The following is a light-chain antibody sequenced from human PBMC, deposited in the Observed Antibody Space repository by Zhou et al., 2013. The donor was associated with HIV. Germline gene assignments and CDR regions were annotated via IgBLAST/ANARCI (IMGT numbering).Light chain of an antibody. CDR2: DAS. V-gene: IGKV3-11*01. CDR1: QSVNSRY. J-gene: IGKJ4*01. CDR3: QQRSDWPPFA. Sequence: IVLTQSPGTLSLSPGERATLSCRASQSVNSRYLAWYQQKPGQAPRLLIYDASKRATGVPARFSGSGSGTDFTLTISSLQPEDFALYFCQQRSDWPPFAFGGGTKLEIK.